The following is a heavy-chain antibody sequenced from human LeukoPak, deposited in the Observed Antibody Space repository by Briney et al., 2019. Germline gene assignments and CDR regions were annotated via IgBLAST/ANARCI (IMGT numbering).Heavy chain of an antibody. Sequence: GGSLRLSCAASGFTFSSYSMNWVRQAPGKGLEWVSSISSSSSYIYYADSVKGRFTISRDNAKNSLYLQMNSLRAEDTAVYYCARDRSSGWSSYWYFDLWGRGTLVTVSS. D-gene: IGHD6-19*01. J-gene: IGHJ2*01. CDR3: ARDRSSGWSSYWYFDL. CDR2: ISSSSSYI. CDR1: GFTFSSYS. V-gene: IGHV3-21*01.